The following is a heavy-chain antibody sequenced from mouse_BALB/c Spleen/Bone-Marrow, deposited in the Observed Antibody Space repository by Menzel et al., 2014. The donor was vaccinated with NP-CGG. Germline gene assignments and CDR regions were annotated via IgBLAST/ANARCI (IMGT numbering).Heavy chain of an antibody. V-gene: IGHV4-1*02. CDR2: INPDSRTI. D-gene: IGHD1-1*01. J-gene: IGHJ1*01. Sequence: EVKLVESGGGLVQPGGSLKLSCAAPGFDFSRYWMSWVRQAPGKGLEWIGEINPDSRTINYTPSLKDKFIISRDNAKNTLYLQMSKVRSEDTALYYCARLNYYGNLFVWGPGTTVTVSS. CDR3: ARLNYYGNLFV. CDR1: GFDFSRYW.